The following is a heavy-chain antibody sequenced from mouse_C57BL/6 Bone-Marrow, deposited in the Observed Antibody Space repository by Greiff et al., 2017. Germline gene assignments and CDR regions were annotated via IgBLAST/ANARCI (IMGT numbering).Heavy chain of an antibody. V-gene: IGHV5-16*01. CDR2: INYDGSST. J-gene: IGHJ2*01. Sequence: EVQRVESEGGLVQPGSSMKLSCTASGFTFSDYYMAWVRQVPEKGLEWVANINYDGSSTYYLDSLKSRFIISRDNAKNILYLQMLSLKSEDTATYYCARVSYYFDDWGQGTTLAVSS. CDR3: ARVSYYFDD. CDR1: GFTFSDYY.